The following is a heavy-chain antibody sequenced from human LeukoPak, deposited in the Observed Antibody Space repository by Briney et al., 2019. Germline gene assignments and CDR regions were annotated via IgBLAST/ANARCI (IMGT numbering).Heavy chain of an antibody. J-gene: IGHJ4*02. D-gene: IGHD3-22*01. CDR1: GFNFNNYS. CDR2: ISWNSGSI. CDR3: AKEADYYHTSGLDY. Sequence: GGSLRLSCPASGFNFNNYSMNWVRQAPGKGLEWVSGISWNSGSIGYADSVKGRFTISRDNAKNSLYLQMNSLRAEDTALYYCAKEADYYHTSGLDYWGQGTLVTVSS. V-gene: IGHV3-9*01.